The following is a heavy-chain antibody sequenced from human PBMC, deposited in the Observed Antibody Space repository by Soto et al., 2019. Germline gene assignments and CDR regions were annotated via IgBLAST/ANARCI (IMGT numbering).Heavy chain of an antibody. CDR3: ARDLQTTTGYYYGMDV. J-gene: IGHJ6*02. CDR1: GFTFSSYS. D-gene: IGHD1-1*01. V-gene: IGHV3-48*02. CDR2: ISSSSSTI. Sequence: GGSLRLSCAASGFTFSSYSMNWVRQAPGKGLEWVSYISSSSSTIYYADSVKGRFTISRDNAKNSLYLQMNSLRDEDTAVYYCARDLQTTTGYYYGMDVWGQGTAVTVSS.